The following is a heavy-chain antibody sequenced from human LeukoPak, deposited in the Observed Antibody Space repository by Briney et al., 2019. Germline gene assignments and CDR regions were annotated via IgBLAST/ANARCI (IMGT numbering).Heavy chain of an antibody. D-gene: IGHD2-2*01. J-gene: IGHJ4*02. CDR2: IGGYNTDT. V-gene: IGHV1-18*01. Sequence: ASFKVSCKTSDYTFSRYGISWVRPAPGQGLEWMGWIGGYNTDTNSAQKLQGRVTMTTDTSTNTAYMELRNLRSDDTAVYYCARDLCFSTSCYVEYWGEGTLFTVSS. CDR1: DYTFSRYG. CDR3: ARDLCFSTSCYVEY.